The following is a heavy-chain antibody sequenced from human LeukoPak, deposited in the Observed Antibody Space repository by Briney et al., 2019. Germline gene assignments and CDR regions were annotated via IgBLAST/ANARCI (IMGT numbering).Heavy chain of an antibody. Sequence: KPSETLSLTCTISGGSISSYYWSWIRQPAGKGLEWIGRIYTSGSTNYNPSLKSRVTMSVDTSKNQFSLKLSSVTAADTAVYYCARVVGVLWLDYMDVWGKGTTVTISS. CDR2: IYTSGST. CDR1: GGSISSYY. J-gene: IGHJ6*03. D-gene: IGHD3-10*01. CDR3: ARVVGVLWLDYMDV. V-gene: IGHV4-4*07.